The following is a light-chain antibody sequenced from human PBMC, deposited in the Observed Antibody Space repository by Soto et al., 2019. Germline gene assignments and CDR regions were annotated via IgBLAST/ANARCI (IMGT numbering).Light chain of an antibody. Sequence: QSALTQPASASGSPGQSITFSCTGTSSDIGGYDYVSWYQHHPGKAPKLIIYDVNNRPSGISNRFSGSKSGNTASLTISGLQAEDEADYYCSTYSNTRTRVFGGGTKLTVL. CDR2: DVN. CDR1: SSDIGGYDY. V-gene: IGLV2-14*03. CDR3: STYSNTRTRV. J-gene: IGLJ2*01.